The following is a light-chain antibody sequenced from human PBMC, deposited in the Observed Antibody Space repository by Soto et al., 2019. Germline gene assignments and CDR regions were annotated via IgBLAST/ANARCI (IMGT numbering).Light chain of an antibody. Sequence: EIVMTQSPATLSVSPVERATLSCRASLSVSRNLAWYQQKPGQAPRLLIFDASTRATGIPARFSGSGSGAEFTLTISSLQSEDFALYYCQQYYDWPPTFGQGTKVDIK. CDR2: DAS. V-gene: IGKV3-15*01. CDR1: LSVSRN. J-gene: IGKJ1*01. CDR3: QQYYDWPPT.